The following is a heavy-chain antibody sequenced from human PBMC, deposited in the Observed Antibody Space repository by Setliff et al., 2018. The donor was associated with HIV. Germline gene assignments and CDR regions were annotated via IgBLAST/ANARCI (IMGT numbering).Heavy chain of an antibody. CDR2: ISYSGST. V-gene: IGHV4-34*01. CDR1: GGSFSGYY. J-gene: IGHJ4*02. D-gene: IGHD6-6*01. CDR3: ARHVGYSSSSLDY. Sequence: SETLSLTCAVYGGSFSGYYWSWIRQPPGKGLEWIGSISYSGSTYYNPSLKSRVTISVDTSKSQFSLKLSSVTAADTAVYYCARHVGYSSSSLDYWGQGTLVTVSS.